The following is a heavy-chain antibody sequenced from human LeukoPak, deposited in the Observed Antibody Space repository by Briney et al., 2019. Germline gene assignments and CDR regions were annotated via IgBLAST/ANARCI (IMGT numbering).Heavy chain of an antibody. V-gene: IGHV1-2*02. CDR1: GYTFTGYY. Sequence: ASVKVSCKASGYTFTGYYMHWVRQAPGQGLEWMGWINPNSGGTNYAQKFQGRVTMTRDTSISTAYMELSRLRSDDTAVYYCARVGYDYVRGSYPNAFDIWGQGTMVTVSS. CDR2: INPNSGGT. D-gene: IGHD3-16*02. J-gene: IGHJ3*02. CDR3: ARVGYDYVRGSYPNAFDI.